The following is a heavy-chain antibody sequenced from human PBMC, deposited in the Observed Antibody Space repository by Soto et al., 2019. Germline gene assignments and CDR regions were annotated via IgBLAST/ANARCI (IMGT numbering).Heavy chain of an antibody. Sequence: SVKVSCKASGGTFSSYTISWVRQTPGQGLEWMGRIIPILGIANYAQNFQGRVTMTEDTSTDTVYMELRSLRSEDTAVYYCATDHYDSSGYYRFAYWGQGTLVTVSS. D-gene: IGHD3-22*01. CDR3: ATDHYDSSGYYRFAY. J-gene: IGHJ4*02. V-gene: IGHV1-69*04. CDR2: IIPILGIA. CDR1: GGTFSSYT.